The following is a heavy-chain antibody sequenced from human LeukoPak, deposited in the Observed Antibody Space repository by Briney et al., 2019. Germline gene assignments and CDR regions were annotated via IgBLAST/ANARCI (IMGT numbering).Heavy chain of an antibody. CDR1: GYSISSGYY. J-gene: IGHJ4*02. D-gene: IGHD3-9*01. V-gene: IGHV4-38-2*02. CDR2: IYHSGST. Sequence: PSETLSLTCTVSGYSISSGYYWGWIRQPPGKGLEWIGSIYHSGSTYYNPSLKSRVTISVDTSKNQFSLKLSSVTAADTAVYYCASQGVIRYFDWSLGYWGQGTLVTVSS. CDR3: ASQGVIRYFDWSLGY.